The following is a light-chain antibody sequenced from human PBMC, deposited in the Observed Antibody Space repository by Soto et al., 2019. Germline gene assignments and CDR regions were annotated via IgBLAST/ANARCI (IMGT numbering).Light chain of an antibody. CDR3: SSFTGSNTLV. J-gene: IGLJ1*01. V-gene: IGLV2-14*01. CDR1: SSDIGLYNY. CDR2: EVS. Sequence: QSALTQPASVSGSPGQSITISCTGTSSDIGLYNYVSWYQQHPGKAPKLIIFEVSNRPSGVSNRFSGSKSGNTASLTISGLQAEDEADYYCSSFTGSNTLVFGSGTKVTVL.